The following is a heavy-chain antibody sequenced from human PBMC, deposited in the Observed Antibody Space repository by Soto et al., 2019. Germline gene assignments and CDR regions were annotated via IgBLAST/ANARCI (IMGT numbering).Heavy chain of an antibody. V-gene: IGHV4-4*02. CDR1: GGSISSSNW. Sequence: SETLSLTCAVSGGSISSSNWWSWVRQPPGKGLEWIGEIYHSGSTNYNPSLKSRVTISVDKSKNQFSLKLSSVTAADTAVYYCARANYDFWSGYSKQNWFDPWGQG. J-gene: IGHJ5*02. CDR3: ARANYDFWSGYSKQNWFDP. D-gene: IGHD3-3*01. CDR2: IYHSGST.